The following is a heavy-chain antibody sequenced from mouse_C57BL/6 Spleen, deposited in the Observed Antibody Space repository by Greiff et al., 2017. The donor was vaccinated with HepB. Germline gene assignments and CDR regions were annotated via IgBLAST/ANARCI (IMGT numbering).Heavy chain of an antibody. Sequence: EVQLQQSGPELVKPGASVKISCKASGYTFTDYYMNWVKQSHGKSLEWIGDINPNNGGTSYNQKFKGKATLTVDKSSSTAYMELRSLTSEDSAVYYCARNGAYYSNYVDYWGQGTTLTVSS. D-gene: IGHD2-5*01. J-gene: IGHJ2*01. CDR2: INPNNGGT. V-gene: IGHV1-26*01. CDR1: GYTFTDYY. CDR3: ARNGAYYSNYVDY.